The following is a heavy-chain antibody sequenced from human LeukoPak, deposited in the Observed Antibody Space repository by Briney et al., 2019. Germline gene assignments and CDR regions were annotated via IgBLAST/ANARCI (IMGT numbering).Heavy chain of an antibody. CDR3: ARTLGSSGWYGFDY. CDR2: IYTSGST. D-gene: IGHD6-19*01. J-gene: IGHJ4*02. V-gene: IGHV4-61*02. Sequence: PSETLSLTCTVSGGSISSGSYYWSWIRQPAGKGLEWIGRIYTSGSTNYNPSLKSRVTISVDTSKNQFSLKLRSVTAADTAVYYCARTLGSSGWYGFDYWGQGTLVAVSS. CDR1: GGSISSGSYY.